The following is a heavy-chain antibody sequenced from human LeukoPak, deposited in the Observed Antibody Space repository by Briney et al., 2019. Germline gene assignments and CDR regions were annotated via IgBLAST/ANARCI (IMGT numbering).Heavy chain of an antibody. J-gene: IGHJ4*02. D-gene: IGHD5-12*01. CDR1: GFRFRNNW. CDR3: ARIFLTYSGYDLNFFDS. V-gene: IGHV3-7*01. CDR2: IKQDGSEK. Sequence: GGSLRLSCAASGFRFRNNWMTWVRQAPGKGLEWVANIKQDGSEKYYVDSVKGRFTISRDNAKNSLFLQMNGLRAEDSAVYYCARIFLTYSGYDLNFFDSWGQGALVTVSP.